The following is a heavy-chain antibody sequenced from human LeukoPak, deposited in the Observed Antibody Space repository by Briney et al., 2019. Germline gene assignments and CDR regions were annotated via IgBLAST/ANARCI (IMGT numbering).Heavy chain of an antibody. CDR1: GGSFSGYY. D-gene: IGHD6-13*01. CDR3: ARGMNWGYSSRYYFDY. V-gene: IGHV4-34*01. Sequence: SETLSLTCGVYGGSFSGYYWSWIRQPPGKGLEWIGEINHSGSTNYNPSLKSRVTVSVDTSKNQFSLKLSSVTAADTAVYYCARGMNWGYSSRYYFDYWGQGTLVTVSS. J-gene: IGHJ4*02. CDR2: INHSGST.